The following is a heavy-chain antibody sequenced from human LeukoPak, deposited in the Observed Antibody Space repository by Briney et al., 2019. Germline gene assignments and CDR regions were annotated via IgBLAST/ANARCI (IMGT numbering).Heavy chain of an antibody. CDR3: ARDGGYDILTGYYSDY. D-gene: IGHD3-9*01. CDR2: IIPIFGTA. J-gene: IGHJ4*02. Sequence: ASVKVSFKSSGGTFSIYAISWVRQAPGQGLEWMGGIIPIFGTANYAQKFQGRVTITADESTSTAYMELSSLRSEDTAVYYCARDGGYDILTGYYSDYWGQGSLVTVSS. CDR1: GGTFSIYA. V-gene: IGHV1-69*13.